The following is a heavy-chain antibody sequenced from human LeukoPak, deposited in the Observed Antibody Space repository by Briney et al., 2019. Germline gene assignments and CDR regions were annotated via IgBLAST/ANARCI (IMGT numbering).Heavy chain of an antibody. J-gene: IGHJ3*02. CDR2: SSSSSSTI. V-gene: IGHV3-48*02. CDR1: GFTFSSYS. CDR3: ARGSGFVVVPAAGAFDI. Sequence: PGGSLRLSCAASGFTFSSYSMNWVRQAPGKGLEWVSYSSSSSSTIYYADSVKGRFTISRDNAKNSLYLQMNSLRDEDTAVYYCARGSGFVVVPAAGAFDIWGQGTMVTVSS. D-gene: IGHD2-2*01.